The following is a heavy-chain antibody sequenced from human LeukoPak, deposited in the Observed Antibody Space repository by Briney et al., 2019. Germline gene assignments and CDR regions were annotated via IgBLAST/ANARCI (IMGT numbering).Heavy chain of an antibody. CDR3: ARAPLVDIMVEYYFDY. CDR2: INAGNGDT. J-gene: IGHJ4*02. V-gene: IGHV1-3*01. Sequence: VSVKVSCKASGYTFTSYAMHWVRQAPGQRLEWMGWINAGNGDTKYSQEFQGRVTITRDTSASTAYMELSSLRSEDTAVYYCARAPLVDIMVEYYFDYWGQGTLVTVSS. D-gene: IGHD3-3*01. CDR1: GYTFTSYA.